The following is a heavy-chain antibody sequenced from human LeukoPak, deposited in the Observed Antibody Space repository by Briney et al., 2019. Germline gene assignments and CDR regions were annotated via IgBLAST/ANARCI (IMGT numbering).Heavy chain of an antibody. J-gene: IGHJ4*02. CDR3: ASAPVNYYDSSGYYSYFDY. CDR2: IIPIFGTA. CDR1: GDTFSSYA. Sequence: SVKVSCKASGDTFSSYAISWVRQAPGQGLEWMGRIIPIFGTANYAQKLQGRVTITTDESTSTAYMGLSSLRSEDTAVYYCASAPVNYYDSSGYYSYFDYWGQGTLVTVSS. V-gene: IGHV1-69*05. D-gene: IGHD3-22*01.